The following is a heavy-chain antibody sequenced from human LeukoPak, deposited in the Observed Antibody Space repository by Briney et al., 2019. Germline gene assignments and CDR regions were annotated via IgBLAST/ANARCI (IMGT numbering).Heavy chain of an antibody. V-gene: IGHV1-69*04. J-gene: IGHJ2*01. Sequence: GASVKVSCKASGGTFSSYAISWVRQAPGQGLEWMGRIIPILGIANYAQKFQGRVTITADKSTSTAYMELSSLRSEDTAVYYCARGLGAHDSSGYYGGLDLWGRGTLVTVSS. CDR2: IIPILGIA. D-gene: IGHD3-22*01. CDR1: GGTFSSYA. CDR3: ARGLGAHDSSGYYGGLDL.